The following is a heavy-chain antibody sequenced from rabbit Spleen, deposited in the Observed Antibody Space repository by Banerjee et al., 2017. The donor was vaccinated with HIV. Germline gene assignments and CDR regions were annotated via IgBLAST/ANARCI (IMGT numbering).Heavy chain of an antibody. CDR3: ARDAAGREDFNL. V-gene: IGHV1S45*01. D-gene: IGHD4-2*01. CDR2: IGSNSDNT. Sequence: QEQLEESGGDLVKPGASLTLTCKASGLDFSSSYYMCWVRQAPGKGLEWIGCIGSNSDNTVYATWAKGRFTISKTSSTTVTLQLTSLTAADTATYFCARDAAGREDFNLWGQGTLVTVS. CDR1: GLDFSSSYY. J-gene: IGHJ4*01.